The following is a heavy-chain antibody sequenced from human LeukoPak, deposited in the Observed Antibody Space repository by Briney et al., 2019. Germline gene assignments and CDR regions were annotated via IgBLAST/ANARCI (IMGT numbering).Heavy chain of an antibody. CDR2: IYHSGST. Sequence: KSSETLSLTCAVSGYSISSGNYWGWIRQPPGKGREWIGTIYHSGSTYYNPSLKSRVTISVDTSKHQFSLKLSSVTAADTAVYYCASDPNQYNWFDPWGQGTLVTVSS. J-gene: IGHJ5*02. D-gene: IGHD1-14*01. CDR3: ASDPNQYNWFDP. CDR1: GYSISSGNY. V-gene: IGHV4-38-2*01.